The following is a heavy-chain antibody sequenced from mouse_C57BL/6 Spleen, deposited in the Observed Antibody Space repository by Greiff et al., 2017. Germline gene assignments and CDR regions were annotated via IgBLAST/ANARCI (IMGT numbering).Heavy chain of an antibody. J-gene: IGHJ4*01. CDR2: INPNYGTT. CDR3: APFIATVVAEAMDY. Sequence: VKPGASVKISCTASGYSFTDYNMNWVKQSNGKSLEWNGVINPNYGTTSYNQKFKGKATLTVDQSSSTAYMQLNSLTSEDSAVYYCAPFIATVVAEAMDYWGQGTSVTVSS. V-gene: IGHV1-39*01. D-gene: IGHD1-1*01. CDR1: GYSFTDYN.